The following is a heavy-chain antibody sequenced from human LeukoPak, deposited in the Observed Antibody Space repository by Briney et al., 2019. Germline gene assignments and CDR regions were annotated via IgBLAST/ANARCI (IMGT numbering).Heavy chain of an antibody. D-gene: IGHD3-22*01. J-gene: IGHJ4*02. CDR3: AREDYYDSGSNDY. V-gene: IGHV1-8*03. CDR2: MNPNSGNT. CDR1: GYTFTTYD. Sequence: GASVKVSCKASGYTFTTYDITWVRQATGQGLEWMGWMNPNSGNTAYAQKFQGRVTITRNTSISTAYMELSSLRSKDTAVYYCAREDYYDSGSNDYWGQGTLVTVSS.